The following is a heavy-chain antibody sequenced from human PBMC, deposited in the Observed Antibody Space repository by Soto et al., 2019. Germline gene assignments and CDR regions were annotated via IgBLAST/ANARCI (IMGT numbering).Heavy chain of an antibody. V-gene: IGHV1-2*04. CDR1: GYTFTGYY. Sequence: QVQLVQSGAEVKKPGASVKVSCKASGYTFTGYYMHWVRQAPGQGLEWMGWINPNSGGTNYAQKFQGWVTMTRDTSISTAYMGLSRLRSDDTAVYYCARETNRFYGSGSYYFDYWGQGTLVTVSS. J-gene: IGHJ4*02. CDR2: INPNSGGT. D-gene: IGHD3-10*01. CDR3: ARETNRFYGSGSYYFDY.